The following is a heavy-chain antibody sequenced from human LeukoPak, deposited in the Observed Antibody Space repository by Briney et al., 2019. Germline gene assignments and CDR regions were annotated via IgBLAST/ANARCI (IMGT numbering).Heavy chain of an antibody. V-gene: IGHV1-18*01. D-gene: IGHD4-23*01. CDR1: GYTFTSYG. CDR3: ARYGGNFGMDV. Sequence: GASVKVSCKASGYTFTSYGISWVRQAPGQGLEWMGWINAGNDNTKYSQKFQGRVTITRDTSASTAYMELSSLRSEDTAVYYCARYGGNFGMDVWGQGTTVTVSS. J-gene: IGHJ6*02. CDR2: INAGNDNT.